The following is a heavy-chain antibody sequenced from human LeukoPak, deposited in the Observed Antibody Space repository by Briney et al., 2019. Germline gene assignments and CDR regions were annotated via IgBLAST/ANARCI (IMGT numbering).Heavy chain of an antibody. D-gene: IGHD6-19*01. CDR1: VLTVGSNC. V-gene: IGHV3-66*02. CDR2: IYTGGNT. J-gene: IGHJ1*01. CDR3: ATVAVEGREFCQH. Sequence: GGSLRLSCTASVLTVGSNCMTWVRQAPGKGLEWVSLIYTGGNTYYADSVRGRLTLSRDISKNTLYLQMRSMRTGDTAIYYCATVAVEGREFCQHWGQGTLVTVSS.